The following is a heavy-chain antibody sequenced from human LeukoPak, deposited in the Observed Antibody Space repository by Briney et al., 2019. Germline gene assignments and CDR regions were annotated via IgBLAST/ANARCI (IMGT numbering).Heavy chain of an antibody. J-gene: IGHJ4*02. Sequence: GGSLRLSCAASGFTFCSYAMSWVRQAPGKGLEWVSGISGTAGKTYYADSVKGRFTISRDNSKNTLYLQMTSLRVEDTAVYYCAKGSGIVILSNPLDYWGQGTLVTVSS. CDR1: GFTFCSYA. CDR3: AKGSGIVILSNPLDY. CDR2: ISGTAGKT. D-gene: IGHD3-16*01. V-gene: IGHV3-23*01.